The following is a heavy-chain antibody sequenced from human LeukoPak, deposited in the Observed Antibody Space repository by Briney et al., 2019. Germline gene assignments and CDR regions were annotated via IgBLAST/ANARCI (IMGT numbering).Heavy chain of an antibody. J-gene: IGHJ4*02. CDR1: GGSISSYY. D-gene: IGHD5-18*01. V-gene: IGHV4-59*08. CDR2: IYYTGST. CDR3: ARLGVASRGYSFGPDY. Sequence: PSETLSLTCTVSGGSISSYYWSWIRQPPGKGLEWIGYIYYTGSTIYNPSVKSRVTISVDTSKNQFSLKLNSVTAADSAVYYCARLGVASRGYSFGPDYWGQGTLVTVSS.